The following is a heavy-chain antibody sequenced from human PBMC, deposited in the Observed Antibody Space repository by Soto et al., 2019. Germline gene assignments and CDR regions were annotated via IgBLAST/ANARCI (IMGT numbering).Heavy chain of an antibody. CDR2: IYYSGST. CDR1: GGSISSGDYY. Sequence: PSETLSLTCTVSGGSISSGDYYWSWIRQPPGKGPEWIGYIYYSGSTNYNPSLKSRVTISVDTSKNQFSLKLSSVTAADTAVYYCARPRRRGSSSEAFDIWGQGTMVTVSS. V-gene: IGHV4-30-4*01. J-gene: IGHJ3*02. D-gene: IGHD3-16*01. CDR3: ARPRRRGSSSEAFDI.